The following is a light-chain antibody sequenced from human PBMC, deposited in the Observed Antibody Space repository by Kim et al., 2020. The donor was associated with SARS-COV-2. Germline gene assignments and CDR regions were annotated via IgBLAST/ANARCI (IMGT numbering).Light chain of an antibody. CDR2: ENN. CDR3: QSYFSSDVV. CDR1: SGSIADNH. V-gene: IGLV6-57*04. J-gene: IGLJ2*01. Sequence: NFMLTQPHSVSGSPGKTVTISCTRSSGSIADNHVQWIQQRPGGAPTTVIFENNERPSGVPDRFSGSIDSSSNSASLTISGLRTDDEADYYCQSYFSSDVVFGGGTQLTVL.